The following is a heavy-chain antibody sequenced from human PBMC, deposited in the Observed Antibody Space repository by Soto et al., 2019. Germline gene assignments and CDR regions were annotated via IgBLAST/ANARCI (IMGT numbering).Heavy chain of an antibody. CDR2: IDYSGRT. V-gene: IGHV4-38-2*02. D-gene: IGHD3-22*01. CDR1: GYLISSGYY. Sequence: SETLSLTCSVSGYLISSGYYWGWFRQTPGKGLEWLGSIDYSGRTYKNPSLKSRFSASVDLSKNQFSLNLRSVTAADTAVYFCARDLSRGYYSYYFDYWGQGTLVTVSS. CDR3: ARDLSRGYYSYYFDY. J-gene: IGHJ4*02.